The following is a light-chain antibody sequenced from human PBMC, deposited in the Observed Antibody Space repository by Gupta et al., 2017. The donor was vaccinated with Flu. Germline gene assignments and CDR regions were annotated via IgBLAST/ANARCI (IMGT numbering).Light chain of an antibody. CDR3: QQYNSWPPLT. CDR1: QSISSN. V-gene: IGKV3-15*01. J-gene: IGKJ4*01. Sequence: EIVMTQSPATLSVSPGERATLSCRANQSISSNLAWYQHKPGQSPRLLIYGASTRDTGIPARFSGSGFGKEFTLTISSRQSEDFAVYYCQQYNSWPPLTFGGGTKVEIK. CDR2: GAS.